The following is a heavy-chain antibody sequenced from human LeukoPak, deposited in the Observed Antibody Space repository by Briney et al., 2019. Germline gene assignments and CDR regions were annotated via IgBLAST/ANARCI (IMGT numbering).Heavy chain of an antibody. Sequence: SETLSLTCAVYGGSFSGYYWSWIRQPPGKGPEWIGSIYYSGSTYYNPSLKSRVTISVDTSKNQFSLKLSSVTAADTAVYYCARPATTTPKKGYCSGGSCPEDFDYWGQGTLVTVSS. CDR3: ARPATTTPKKGYCSGGSCPEDFDY. J-gene: IGHJ4*02. D-gene: IGHD2-15*01. V-gene: IGHV4-34*01. CDR1: GGSFSGYY. CDR2: IYYSGST.